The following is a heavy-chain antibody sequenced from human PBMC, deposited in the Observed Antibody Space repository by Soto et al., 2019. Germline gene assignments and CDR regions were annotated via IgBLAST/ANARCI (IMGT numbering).Heavy chain of an antibody. CDR3: AKSAYSSSWYGPGAFDI. Sequence: KGLEWVSAISGSGGSTYYADSVEGRFTISRDNSKNTLYLQMNSLRAEDTAVYYCAKSAYSSSWYGPGAFDIWGQGTMVTVSS. J-gene: IGHJ3*02. CDR2: ISGSGGST. V-gene: IGHV3-23*01. D-gene: IGHD6-13*01.